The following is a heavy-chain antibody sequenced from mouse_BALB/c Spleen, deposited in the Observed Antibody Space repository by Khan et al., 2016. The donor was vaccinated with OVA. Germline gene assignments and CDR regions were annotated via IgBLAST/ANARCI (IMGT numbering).Heavy chain of an antibody. CDR2: ISNGGSYT. Sequence: EVNVVESGGDLVKPGGSLKLSCEASGFTFSSYGMSWVRQTPDKRLEWVATISNGGSYTYYPDSVKGRLTISRDNAKNTLYRQMSSLKCEETAGDYCARHRVTAPAAWFAYWGQGTLVTVSA. CDR1: GFTFSSYG. D-gene: IGHD2-13*01. CDR3: ARHRVTAPAAWFAY. V-gene: IGHV5-6*01. J-gene: IGHJ3*01.